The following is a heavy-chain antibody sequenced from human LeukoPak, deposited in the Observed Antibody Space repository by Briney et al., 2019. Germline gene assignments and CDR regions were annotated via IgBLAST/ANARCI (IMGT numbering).Heavy chain of an antibody. D-gene: IGHD3-10*01. CDR2: IYHTGTT. CDR1: GGSITRGGYF. CDR3: ARAVRGLYNWFDP. V-gene: IGHV4-31*03. J-gene: IGHJ5*02. Sequence: SETLSLTCTVSGGSITRGGYFWTWIRQHPGKGLEWIGYIYHTGTTDHNPSLKSRLTMSVDTSKNQLSLKLHSVTAADTAVYYCARAVRGLYNWFDPWGQGTPVTVSS.